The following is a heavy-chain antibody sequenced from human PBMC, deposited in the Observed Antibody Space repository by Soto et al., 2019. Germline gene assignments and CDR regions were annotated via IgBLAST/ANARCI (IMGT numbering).Heavy chain of an antibody. CDR1: GGTFTNYT. CDR2: IIPILGLP. J-gene: IGHJ4*02. Sequence: QVQLVQSGAEVKKPGSSVKVSCKASGGTFTNYTISWVRQAPGQGLEWMGRIIPILGLPNYAQRFQGRVTITADKTTSTVYMELSSLRSEDTAVCYCTRADYGDYEPFDSWGQGTLVTVSS. V-gene: IGHV1-69*02. D-gene: IGHD4-17*01. CDR3: TRADYGDYEPFDS.